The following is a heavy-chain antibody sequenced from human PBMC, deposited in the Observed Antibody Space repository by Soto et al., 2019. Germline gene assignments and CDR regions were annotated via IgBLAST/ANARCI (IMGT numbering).Heavy chain of an antibody. D-gene: IGHD2-2*01. CDR3: ARSYCSSTSCSLYYYYGMDV. J-gene: IGHJ6*02. Sequence: SVKVSCKASGGTFSSYAISWVRQAPGQGLEWMGGIIPIFGTANYAQKFQGRVTITADESTSTAYMELSSLRSEDTAVYYCARSYCSSTSCSLYYYYGMDVWGRGTTVTVSS. CDR2: IIPIFGTA. V-gene: IGHV1-69*13. CDR1: GGTFSSYA.